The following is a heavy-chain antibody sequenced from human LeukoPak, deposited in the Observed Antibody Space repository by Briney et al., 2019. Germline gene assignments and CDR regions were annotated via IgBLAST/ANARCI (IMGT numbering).Heavy chain of an antibody. Sequence: GGSLRLSCAASRFTFDDYGMSWVRQAPGKGLEWVSGINWNGGSTGYADSVKGRFTISRDNAKNSLYLQMNSLRAEDTALYYCARDKAHRYYYDSSGYYYDAFDIWGQGTMVTVSS. V-gene: IGHV3-20*04. CDR2: INWNGGST. CDR1: RFTFDDYG. D-gene: IGHD3-22*01. J-gene: IGHJ3*02. CDR3: ARDKAHRYYYDSSGYYYDAFDI.